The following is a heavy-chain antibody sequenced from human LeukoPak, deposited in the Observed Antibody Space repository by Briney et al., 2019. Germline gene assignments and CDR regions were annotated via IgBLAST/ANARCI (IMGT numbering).Heavy chain of an antibody. D-gene: IGHD3-16*01. V-gene: IGHV1-8*01. CDR1: GYTFTSYD. CDR3: ARGGGDS. CDR2: MNPNSGNT. J-gene: IGHJ4*02. Sequence: ASVKVSCKASGYTFTSYDINWVRQATGQGLEWMGWMNPNSGNTGYAQKFQGGVTMIRDMSTSTVYMELSSLRSEDTAVYYCARGGGDSWGQGTLVTVSS.